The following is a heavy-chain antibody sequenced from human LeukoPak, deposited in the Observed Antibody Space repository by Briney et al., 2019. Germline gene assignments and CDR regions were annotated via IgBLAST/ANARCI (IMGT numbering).Heavy chain of an antibody. D-gene: IGHD3-22*01. J-gene: IGHJ4*02. V-gene: IGHV4-39*07. Sequence: PSETLSLTCTVSGGSISSSSYYWGWIRQPPGKGLEWIGSIYYSGSTYYNPSLKSRVTISVDTSKNQFSLKLSSVTAADTAVYYCARGAYYYDSSGYRPLDYWGQGTLVTVSS. CDR2: IYYSGST. CDR1: GGSISSSSYY. CDR3: ARGAYYYDSSGYRPLDY.